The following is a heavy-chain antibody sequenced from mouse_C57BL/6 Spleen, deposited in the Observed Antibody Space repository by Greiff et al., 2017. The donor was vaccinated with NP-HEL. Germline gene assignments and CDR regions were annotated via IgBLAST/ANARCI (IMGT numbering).Heavy chain of an antibody. J-gene: IGHJ4*01. CDR3: ARYYDGGNYAMDY. D-gene: IGHD1-1*01. V-gene: IGHV1-52*01. CDR1: GYTFTSYW. CDR2: IDPSDSET. Sequence: QVQLQQPGAELVRPGSSVKLSCKASGYTFTSYWMHWVKQRPIQGLEWIGNIDPSDSETHYNQKFKDKATLTVDKSSSTAYMQLSSLTSEDSAVYYCARYYDGGNYAMDYWGQGTSVTVSS.